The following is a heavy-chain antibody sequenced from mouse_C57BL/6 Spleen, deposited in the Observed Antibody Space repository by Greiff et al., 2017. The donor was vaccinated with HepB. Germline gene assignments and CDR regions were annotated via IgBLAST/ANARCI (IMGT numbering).Heavy chain of an antibody. CDR3: ARVEDWDYAMDY. Sequence: EVQRVESEGGLVQPGSSMKLSCTASGFTFSDYYMAWVRQVPEKGLEWVANINYDGSSTYYLDSLKSRFIISRDNAKNILYLQMSSLKSEDTATYYCARVEDWDYAMDYWGQGTSVTVSS. CDR2: INYDGSST. D-gene: IGHD4-1*01. V-gene: IGHV5-16*01. CDR1: GFTFSDYY. J-gene: IGHJ4*01.